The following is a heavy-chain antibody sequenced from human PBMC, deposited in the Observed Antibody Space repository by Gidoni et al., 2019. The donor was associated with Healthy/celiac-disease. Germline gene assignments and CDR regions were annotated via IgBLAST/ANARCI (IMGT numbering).Heavy chain of an antibody. CDR3: AKSPVAVAGGGFDY. Sequence: QVQLVESGGGVVQPGRSLRLSCAASGFTFSSYGMHLVRQAPGKGLEWVAVISYDGSNKDYADSVKGRFTISRDNSKNTLYLQMNSLRAEDTAVYYCAKSPVAVAGGGFDYWGQGTLVTVSS. J-gene: IGHJ4*02. V-gene: IGHV3-30*18. CDR1: GFTFSSYG. CDR2: ISYDGSNK. D-gene: IGHD6-19*01.